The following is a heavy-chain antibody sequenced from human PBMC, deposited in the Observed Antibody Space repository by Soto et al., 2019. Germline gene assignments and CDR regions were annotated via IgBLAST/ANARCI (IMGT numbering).Heavy chain of an antibody. CDR1: GGTFSSYA. CDR3: ARDKLPAAIQDCLYH. J-gene: IGHJ4*02. V-gene: IGHV1-69*13. D-gene: IGHD2-2*01. Sequence: GASVKVSCKASGGTFSSYAISWVRQAPGQGLEWMGGIIPIFGTANYAQKFQGRVTITADESTSTAYMELSSLRSEDTAVYYCARDKLPAAIQDCLYHWGQGTLVTVSS. CDR2: IIPIFGTA.